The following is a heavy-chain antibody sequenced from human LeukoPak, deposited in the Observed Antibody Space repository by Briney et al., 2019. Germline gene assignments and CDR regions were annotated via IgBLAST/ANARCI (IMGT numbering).Heavy chain of an antibody. Sequence: SETLSLTCTVSGGSISSYYWSWIRQPPGKGLEWVGYIYYSGSTNYNPSLKSRVTISVDTSKSQFSLKLSSVTAADTAVYYCARLDSGSYSGGLYYFDYWGQGTLVTVSS. CDR1: GGSISSYY. CDR3: ARLDSGSYSGGLYYFDY. D-gene: IGHD1-26*01. J-gene: IGHJ4*02. CDR2: IYYSGST. V-gene: IGHV4-59*08.